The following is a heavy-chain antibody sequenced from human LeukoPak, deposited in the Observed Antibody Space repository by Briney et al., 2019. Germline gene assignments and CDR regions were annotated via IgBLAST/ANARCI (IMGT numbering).Heavy chain of an antibody. D-gene: IGHD3-22*01. CDR1: GGSIGNFH. CDR2: IFNSETT. J-gene: IGHJ4*02. CDR3: ARHPCYDTSGLDY. Sequence: SETLSLTCTVSGGSIGNFHWTWIRQPPGKGLEWIGYIFNSETTNYNPSLKSRVTISIDTSKKQFSLKLGSVTAADTAVYYCARHPCYDTSGLDYWGQGTLVTVSS. V-gene: IGHV4-59*08.